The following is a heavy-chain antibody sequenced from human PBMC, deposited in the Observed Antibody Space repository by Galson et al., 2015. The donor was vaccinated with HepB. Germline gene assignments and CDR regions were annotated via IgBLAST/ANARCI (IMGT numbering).Heavy chain of an antibody. CDR1: GFTFGSYG. CDR2: ISSDGNST. V-gene: IGHV3-74*01. Sequence: SLRLSCAASGFTFGSYGMHWVRQAPGKGLVWVSRISSDGNSTTYADSVKGRFTISRDNAKNTLYLHMNSLRAEDTAVYYCAVGELLLLYWGQGTLVTVSS. D-gene: IGHD1-26*01. J-gene: IGHJ4*02. CDR3: AVGELLLLY.